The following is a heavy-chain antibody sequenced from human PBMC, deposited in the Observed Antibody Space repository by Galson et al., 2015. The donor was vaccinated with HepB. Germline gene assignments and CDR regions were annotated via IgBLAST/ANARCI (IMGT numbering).Heavy chain of an antibody. D-gene: IGHD6-19*01. CDR2: MNPNSGNT. CDR3: ARDPQWLDAFDI. J-gene: IGHJ3*02. V-gene: IGHV1-8*01. Sequence: SVKVSCKASGYTFTSYDINWVRQATGQGLEWMGWMNPNSGNTGYAQKFQGRVTMTRNTSISTAYMELSSLRSEDTAVYYCARDPQWLDAFDIWGQGTMVTVSS. CDR1: GYTFTSYD.